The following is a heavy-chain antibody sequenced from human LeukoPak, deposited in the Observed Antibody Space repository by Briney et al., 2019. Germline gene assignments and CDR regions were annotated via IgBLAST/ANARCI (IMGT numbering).Heavy chain of an antibody. CDR3: ARKAAPNWADWFFDV. CDR1: GGSISSYY. D-gene: IGHD7-27*01. CDR2: IYYSGST. Sequence: PSETLSLTCTVSGGSISSYYRSWIRQPPGKGLEWIGYIYYSGSTSYNPSLKSRVSMSVDTSKNQFSLKLRSVTAADTAVYYCARKAAPNWADWFFDVWGRGTLVTVSS. J-gene: IGHJ2*01. V-gene: IGHV4-59*01.